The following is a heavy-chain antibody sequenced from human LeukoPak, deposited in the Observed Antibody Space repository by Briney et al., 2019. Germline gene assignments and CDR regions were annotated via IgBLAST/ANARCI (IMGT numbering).Heavy chain of an antibody. Sequence: SETLSLTCAVYGGSFSGYYWSWIRQPPGKGLEWIGSIYYSGSTYYNPSLKSRVTISVDTSKNQFSLKLSSVTAADTAVYYCATQGYYDFWSGYYNYYYYYMDVWGKGTTVTVSS. J-gene: IGHJ6*03. CDR3: ATQGYYDFWSGYYNYYYYYMDV. V-gene: IGHV4-34*01. CDR2: IYYSGST. D-gene: IGHD3-3*01. CDR1: GGSFSGYY.